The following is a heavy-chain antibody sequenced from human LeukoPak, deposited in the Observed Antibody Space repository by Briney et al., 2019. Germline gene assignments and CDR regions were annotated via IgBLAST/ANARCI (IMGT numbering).Heavy chain of an antibody. J-gene: IGHJ3*02. CDR3: ARVHCSGGSCYSYKVGKNAFDI. CDR2: INHSGST. V-gene: IGHV4-34*01. CDR1: GGSFSGYY. Sequence: SETLSLTCAVYGGSFSGYYWSWIRQPPGKGLEWIGEINHSGSTNYNPSLKSRVTISVDTAKNQFSLKLSSVTAADTAVYYCARVHCSGGSCYSYKVGKNAFDIWGQGTMVTVSS. D-gene: IGHD2-15*01.